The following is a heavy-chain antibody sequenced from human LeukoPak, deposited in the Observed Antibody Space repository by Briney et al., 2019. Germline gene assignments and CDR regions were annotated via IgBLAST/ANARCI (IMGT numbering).Heavy chain of an antibody. Sequence: KPSETLSLTCAVSGGSISSTTSYWGWIRQPPGKGLEWIGRIYYSGSTFYNPSLKSRVTISVDTSKNQFSLKLSSVTAADTAVYYCARHEYSSSFWFDPWGQGTLVTVSS. J-gene: IGHJ5*02. D-gene: IGHD6-6*01. V-gene: IGHV4-39*01. CDR1: GGSISSTTSY. CDR3: ARHEYSSSFWFDP. CDR2: IYYSGST.